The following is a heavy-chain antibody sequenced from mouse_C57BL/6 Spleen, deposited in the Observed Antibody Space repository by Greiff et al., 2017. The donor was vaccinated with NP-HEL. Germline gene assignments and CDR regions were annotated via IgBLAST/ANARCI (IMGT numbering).Heavy chain of an antibody. V-gene: IGHV1-72*01. CDR2: IDPNSGGT. J-gene: IGHJ2*01. CDR1: GYTFTSYW. Sequence: VKLQQPGAELVKPGASVKLSCKASGYTFTSYWMHWVKQRPGRGLEWIGRIDPNSGGTKYNEKFKSKATLTVDKPSSTAYMQLSSLTSEDSAVYECARRDSSGLYFDYWGQGTTLTVSS. D-gene: IGHD3-2*02. CDR3: ARRDSSGLYFDY.